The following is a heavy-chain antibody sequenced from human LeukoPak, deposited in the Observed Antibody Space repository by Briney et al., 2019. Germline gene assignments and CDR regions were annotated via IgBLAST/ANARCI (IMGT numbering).Heavy chain of an antibody. D-gene: IGHD2-8*01. CDR1: GFTFSSYG. J-gene: IGHJ4*02. Sequence: PGGSLRLSCAASGFTFSSYGMNWVRQAPGKGLEWVANIKQDGSAKFYVDSVKGRFTISRDNAKNSLYLQMNSLRVDDTAVYYCASTNSLDNWGQGTLVTVSS. CDR3: ASTNSLDN. CDR2: IKQDGSAK. V-gene: IGHV3-7*01.